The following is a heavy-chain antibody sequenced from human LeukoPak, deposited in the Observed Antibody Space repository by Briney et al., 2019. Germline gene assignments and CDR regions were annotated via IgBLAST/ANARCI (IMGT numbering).Heavy chain of an antibody. CDR3: ARGGSSSFNWFDP. CDR2: MNPNSGNT. Sequence: ASVKVSCKASGYTFTSYDINWVRQATGQGLEWMGWMNPNSGNTGYAQKFQGRVTITRNTSIHTAYMELSSLRSEDTAVYYCARGGSSSFNWFDPWGQGTLVTVSS. D-gene: IGHD6-13*01. CDR1: GYTFTSYD. J-gene: IGHJ5*02. V-gene: IGHV1-8*03.